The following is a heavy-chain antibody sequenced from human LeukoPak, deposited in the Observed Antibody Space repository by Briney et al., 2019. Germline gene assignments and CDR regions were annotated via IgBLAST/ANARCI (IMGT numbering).Heavy chain of an antibody. V-gene: IGHV3-23*01. CDR2: ISGSGGST. CDR3: AKAGRYCGLGSLKTGYFDY. CDR1: GFTFSSYA. J-gene: IGHJ4*02. Sequence: PGGSLRLSCAASGFTFSSYAMSWVRHASGKGLEWVSAISGSGGSTYYADSVKGRFTISRDNSKNTLYLQMNSLRAEDTAVYYCAKAGRYCGLGSLKTGYFDYWGQGTLVTVSS. D-gene: IGHD3-10*01.